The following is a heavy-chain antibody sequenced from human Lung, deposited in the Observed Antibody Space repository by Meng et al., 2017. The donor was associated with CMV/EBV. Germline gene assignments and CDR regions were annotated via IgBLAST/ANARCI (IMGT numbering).Heavy chain of an antibody. V-gene: IGHV4-4*02. J-gene: IGHJ1*01. D-gene: IGHD3-10*01. Sequence: QWQLRESGPALVKPSGTLSLTCAVSGDSITNHNWWAWVRQPPGKGLEWIGEIPHRGSSAYNPSLKSRVSMSIDKSKNQFSLKLTSVTAADTAVYHCLRRSGGSVWGQGTLVTVSS. CDR3: LRRSGGSV. CDR1: GDSITNHNW. CDR2: IPHRGSS.